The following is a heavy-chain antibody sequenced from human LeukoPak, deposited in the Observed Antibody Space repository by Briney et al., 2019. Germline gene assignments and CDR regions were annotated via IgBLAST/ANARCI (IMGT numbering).Heavy chain of an antibody. CDR3: ASRTIAAAGYYFDY. CDR2: IYHSGST. J-gene: IGHJ4*02. D-gene: IGHD6-13*01. Sequence: SETLSLTCTVSGGSISSGGYYWSWIRQPPGKGLEWIGYIYHSGSTYYNPSLKSRVTISVDRSKNQFSLKLSSVTAADTAVYYCASRTIAAAGYYFDYWGQGTLVTVSS. CDR1: GGSISSGGYY. V-gene: IGHV4-30-2*01.